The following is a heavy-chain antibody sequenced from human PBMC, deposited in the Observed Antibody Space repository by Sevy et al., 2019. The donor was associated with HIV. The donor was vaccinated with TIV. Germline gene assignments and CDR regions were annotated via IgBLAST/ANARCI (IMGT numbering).Heavy chain of an antibody. D-gene: IGHD3-10*01. J-gene: IGHJ4*02. V-gene: IGHV3-15*07. Sequence: GGSLRLSCGGSGFNISSASMNWVRQAPGKGLEWVGRIKGKTDGETTDYAAPVKGRFIISRDDSGKTVYVQLNSVKTEDTAMYFCTTRPYGSIIDYWGQGTRSPSPQ. CDR3: TTRPYGSIIDY. CDR2: IKGKTDGETT. CDR1: GFNISSAS.